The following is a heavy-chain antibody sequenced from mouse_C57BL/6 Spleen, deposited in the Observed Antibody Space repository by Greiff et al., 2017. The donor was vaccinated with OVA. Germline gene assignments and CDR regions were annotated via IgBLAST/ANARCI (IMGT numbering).Heavy chain of an antibody. D-gene: IGHD2-5*01. Sequence: QVQLQQPGAELVKPGASVKLSCKASGYTFTSYRMQWVKQRPGPGLEWIGAIDPSDSYTNYNQKFKGKATLTVDTASSTAYMQLSSLTSEDSAVYYCAYYSNYWYFDVWGTGTTVTVSS. J-gene: IGHJ1*03. CDR1: GYTFTSYR. CDR3: AYYSNYWYFDV. V-gene: IGHV1-50*01. CDR2: IDPSDSYT.